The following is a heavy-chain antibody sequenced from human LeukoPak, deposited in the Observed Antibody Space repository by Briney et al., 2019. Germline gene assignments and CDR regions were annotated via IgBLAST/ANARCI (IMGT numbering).Heavy chain of an antibody. V-gene: IGHV1-69*13. CDR2: TIPIFGTA. D-gene: IGHD2-2*01. Sequence: AAVKVSCKASGGTFSSYAISWVRQAPGQGLEWMGGTIPIFGTANYAQKFQGRVTITADESTSTAYMELSSLRSEDTAVYYCASYTSYCSSTSCAIDYWGQGTLVTVSS. CDR1: GGTFSSYA. J-gene: IGHJ4*02. CDR3: ASYTSYCSSTSCAIDY.